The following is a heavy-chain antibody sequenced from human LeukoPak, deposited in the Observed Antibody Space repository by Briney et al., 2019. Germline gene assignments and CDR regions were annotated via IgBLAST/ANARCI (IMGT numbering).Heavy chain of an antibody. V-gene: IGHV3-21*01. D-gene: IGHD3-3*01. J-gene: IGHJ6*03. CDR2: ISSSSSYI. CDR3: ARAVSDFWSGFYYYYYMDV. Sequence: GGSLRLSCAASGFTFSSYSMNWVRQAPGKGLEWVSSISSSSSYIYYADSVKGRFTISRDNAKNSLYLQMNSLRAEDTAVYYCARAVSDFWSGFYYYYYMDVWGKGTTVTVSS. CDR1: GFTFSSYS.